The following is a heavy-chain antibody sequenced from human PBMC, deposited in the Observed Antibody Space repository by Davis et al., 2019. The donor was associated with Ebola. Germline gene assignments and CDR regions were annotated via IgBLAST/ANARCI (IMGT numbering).Heavy chain of an antibody. Sequence: ASVKVSCKASGQTFSSYAMHWVRQAPGQGLEWMGWINTNTGNPTYAQGFTGRFVFSLDTSVSTAYLQISSLKAEDTAVYYCARTPSGYDWEYYYGMDVWGQGTTVTVSS. J-gene: IGHJ6*02. D-gene: IGHD5-12*01. CDR2: INTNTGNP. V-gene: IGHV7-4-1*02. CDR1: GQTFSSYA. CDR3: ARTPSGYDWEYYYGMDV.